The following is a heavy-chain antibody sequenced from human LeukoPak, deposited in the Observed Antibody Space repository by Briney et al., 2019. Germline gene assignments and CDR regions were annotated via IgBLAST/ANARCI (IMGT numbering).Heavy chain of an antibody. CDR1: GYSISSGYY. CDR3: ARRGVVPGGLDP. Sequence: PSETLSLTRAVSGYSISSGYYWGWIRQPPGKGLEWIGSIYHSGSTYYNPSLKSRVTLSVDTSKNPFSLKLSSVTAADTAVYYCARRGVVPGGLDPWGQGTLVTVSS. CDR2: IYHSGST. J-gene: IGHJ5*02. V-gene: IGHV4-38-2*01. D-gene: IGHD3-10*01.